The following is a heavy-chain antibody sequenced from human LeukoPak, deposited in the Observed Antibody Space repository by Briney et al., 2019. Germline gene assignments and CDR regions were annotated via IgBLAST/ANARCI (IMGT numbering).Heavy chain of an antibody. CDR1: GFTVSSNY. D-gene: IGHD4-17*01. J-gene: IGHJ4*02. CDR3: ARDDYGGIDY. V-gene: IGHV3-53*01. CDR2: IDSGDST. Sequence: PGGSLRLSCAASGFTVSSNYMSWVRQAPGKGLEWVSVIDSGDSTYYADSVKGRFTISRDNSKNTLYLQMNSLRAEDTAVYYCARDDYGGIDYWGQGTLVTVSS.